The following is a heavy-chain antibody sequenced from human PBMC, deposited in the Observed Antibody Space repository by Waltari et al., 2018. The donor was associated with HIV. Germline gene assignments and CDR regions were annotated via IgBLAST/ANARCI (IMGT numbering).Heavy chain of an antibody. Sequence: QVQLQESGPGLVKPSETLSLTCSVSGYSIESGYYWGWIRQPPGKGLEWIGSSLHSGSTYYNPSLKSRLTISLDTSKNQVSLKLSSVTVADTAVYYCASGSRRGHSHGIDYWGQGTLVTVSS. V-gene: IGHV4-38-2*01. CDR3: ASGSRRGHSHGIDY. D-gene: IGHD5-18*01. CDR2: SLHSGST. J-gene: IGHJ4*02. CDR1: GYSIESGYY.